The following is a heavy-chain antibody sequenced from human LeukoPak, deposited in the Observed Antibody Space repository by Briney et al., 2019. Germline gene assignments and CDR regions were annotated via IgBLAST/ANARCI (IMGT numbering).Heavy chain of an antibody. Sequence: LSETLSLTCTVSGGSISSSSYYWGWIRQPPGKGLEWIGSIYYSGSTYYNPSLKSRVTISVDTSKNQFSLKLSSVTAADTAVYYCARHLRDSMVRGVIPVYWGQGTLVTVSS. CDR3: ARHLRDSMVRGVIPVY. V-gene: IGHV4-39*01. D-gene: IGHD3-10*01. J-gene: IGHJ4*02. CDR1: GGSISSSSYY. CDR2: IYYSGST.